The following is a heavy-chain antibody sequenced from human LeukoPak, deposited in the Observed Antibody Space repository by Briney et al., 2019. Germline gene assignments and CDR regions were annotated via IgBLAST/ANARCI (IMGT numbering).Heavy chain of an antibody. V-gene: IGHV1-18*01. J-gene: IGHJ6*03. CDR3: ARGPDIVVVPAAMRPYYYYMDV. D-gene: IGHD2-2*01. CDR2: ISAYNGNT. CDR1: GYTLTSYG. Sequence: GASVKVSCKASGYTLTSYGISWVRQAPGQGLEWMGWISAYNGNTNYAQKLQGRVTMTTDTSTSTAYMELRSLRSDDTAVYCCARGPDIVVVPAAMRPYYYYMDVWGKGTTVTVSS.